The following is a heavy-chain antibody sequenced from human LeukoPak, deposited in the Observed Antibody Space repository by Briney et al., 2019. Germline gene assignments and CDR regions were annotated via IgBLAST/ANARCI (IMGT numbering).Heavy chain of an antibody. CDR1: GFTFNSYG. J-gene: IGHJ4*02. D-gene: IGHD2-2*01. CDR2: IWPDGSNK. Sequence: PGRFLRLSCAASGFTFNSYGMFWVRQAPGKGLEWVAFIWPDGSNKLYGDSVKGVLTISRDNSKNTVYLQMNSLRAEDTAVYYCARDYCRTTSCLESWGQGTLVTVSS. CDR3: ARDYCRTTSCLES. V-gene: IGHV3-33*01.